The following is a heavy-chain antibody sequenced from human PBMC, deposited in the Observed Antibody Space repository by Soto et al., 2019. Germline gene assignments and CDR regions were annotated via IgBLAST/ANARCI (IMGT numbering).Heavy chain of an antibody. V-gene: IGHV1-2*02. CDR1: GYTFTGYY. J-gene: IGHJ4*02. CDR2: INPNSGGT. D-gene: IGHD6-6*01. CDR3: ARAVYSSSNYFDY. Sequence: ASVKVSCKASGYTFTGYYMHWVRQAPGQGLEWMGWINPNSGGTNYAQKFQGRVTMTRDTSISTAYMELSRLRSDDTAVYYCARAVYSSSNYFDYWGQGTLVTISS.